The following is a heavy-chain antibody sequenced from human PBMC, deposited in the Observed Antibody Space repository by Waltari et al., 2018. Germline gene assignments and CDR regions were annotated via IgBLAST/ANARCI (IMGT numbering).Heavy chain of an antibody. CDR1: GCTFDDYT. J-gene: IGHJ3*02. CDR2: MSWDGGST. V-gene: IGHV3-43*01. CDR3: AKDPSPYCSSTSCSYFDI. Sequence: EVQLVESGGVVVQPGGSLRLSCAASGCTFDDYTMPWVRQAPGKGLGLVSIMSWDGGSTYYADSVKGRFTISRDNSKNSLYLQMNSLRTEDTALYYCAKDPSPYCSSTSCSYFDIWGQGTMVTVSS. D-gene: IGHD2-2*01.